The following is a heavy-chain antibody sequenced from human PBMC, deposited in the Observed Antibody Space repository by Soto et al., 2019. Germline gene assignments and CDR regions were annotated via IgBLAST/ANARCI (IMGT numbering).Heavy chain of an antibody. Sequence: QVQLVESGVGVVQPGRSLRLSCAASGFTFSSYGMHWVRQAPGKGLEWVAVISYDGSNKYYADSVKGRFTISRDNSKNTLYLQMNSLRAEDTAVYYCAKGAHDYWGQGTLVTVSS. J-gene: IGHJ4*02. CDR3: AKGAHDY. V-gene: IGHV3-30*18. CDR2: ISYDGSNK. CDR1: GFTFSSYG.